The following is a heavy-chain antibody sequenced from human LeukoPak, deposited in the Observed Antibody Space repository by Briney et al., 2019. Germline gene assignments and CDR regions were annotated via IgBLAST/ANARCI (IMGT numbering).Heavy chain of an antibody. J-gene: IGHJ4*02. V-gene: IGHV4-34*01. D-gene: IGHD2-15*01. Sequence: SETLSLTCAVYGGSFSGYYWNWIRQPPGKGLEWIGEINHSGSTNYNPSLKSRVTISVDTSKNQFSLKLSSVTAADTAVYYCARGGPLVYCSGGSCYSLDYWGQGTLVTVSS. CDR1: GGSFSGYY. CDR3: ARGGPLVYCSGGSCYSLDY. CDR2: INHSGST.